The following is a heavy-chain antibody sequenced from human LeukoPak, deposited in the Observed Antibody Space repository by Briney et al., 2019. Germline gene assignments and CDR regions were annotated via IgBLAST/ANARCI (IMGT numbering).Heavy chain of an antibody. CDR1: GFTFSSYA. Sequence: GGSLRLSCAASGFTFSSYAMSWVRQAPGKGLEWVSAISGSGGSTCYADSVKGRFTISRDNSKNTLYVQMNSLRAEDTAVYYCAKVDLIVVVPAAIRRFDYWGQGTLVTVSS. V-gene: IGHV3-23*01. CDR3: AKVDLIVVVPAAIRRFDY. J-gene: IGHJ4*02. CDR2: ISGSGGST. D-gene: IGHD2-2*01.